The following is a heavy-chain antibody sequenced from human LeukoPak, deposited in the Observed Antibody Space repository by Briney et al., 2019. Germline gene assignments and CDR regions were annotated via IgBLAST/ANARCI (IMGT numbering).Heavy chain of an antibody. CDR1: GASITSGSYY. V-gene: IGHV4-61*02. D-gene: IGHD3-22*01. CDR2: LYTDGST. CDR3: ARDYYDSSASINWFDL. J-gene: IGHJ5*02. Sequence: SETLSLTCTVSGASITSGSYYWGWLLQPAGKGLEWLGRLYTDGSTRYNPALKSRFTISVDKSKNQFSLKLSSVTAADKAVYYCARDYYDSSASINWFDLWGQGTLVTVSS.